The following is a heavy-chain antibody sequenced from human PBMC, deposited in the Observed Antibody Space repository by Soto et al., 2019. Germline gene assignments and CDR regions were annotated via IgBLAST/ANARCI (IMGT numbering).Heavy chain of an antibody. CDR2: IFSNDEK. D-gene: IGHD3-3*01. CDR1: GFSLSNARMG. CDR3: ARSVRPPYDLWSGYLDPFDY. V-gene: IGHV2-26*01. Sequence: ESGPTLVNPTETLTLTCTVSGFSLSNARMGVSWIRQPPGKALEWLAHIFSNDEKSYSTSLKSRLTISKDTSKSQVVLTMTNMDPVATATYYCARSVRPPYDLWSGYLDPFDYWGQGNLVTVSS. J-gene: IGHJ4*02.